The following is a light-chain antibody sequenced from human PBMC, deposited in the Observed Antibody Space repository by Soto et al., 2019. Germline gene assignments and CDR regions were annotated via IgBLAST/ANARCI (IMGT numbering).Light chain of an antibody. V-gene: IGKV3-11*01. CDR2: DSS. Sequence: EIVLTQSPATLSSSPGERATLSCRASQTVFSRLAWYQHKPGQAPRLLIYDSSNRATGIPARFSGSGSGTDFTLTIDSLEPEDFAVYYCHQRRSWPRTFGQGTKVAI. J-gene: IGKJ1*01. CDR3: HQRRSWPRT. CDR1: QTVFSR.